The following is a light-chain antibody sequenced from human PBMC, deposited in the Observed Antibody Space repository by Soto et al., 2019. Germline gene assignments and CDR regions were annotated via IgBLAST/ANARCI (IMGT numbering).Light chain of an antibody. V-gene: IGKV3-20*01. J-gene: IGKJ4*01. CDR3: QQYCSSSRLT. Sequence: EIVLTQSPGTLSVSPGEIATLSCRASQSVSSSYLAWYQQKSGQAPRLLIYGASSSATGIPDRFSGSGSGTDFTLTISRLEPEDFAVYYCQQYCSSSRLTFGGGTKVEIK. CDR1: QSVSSSY. CDR2: GAS.